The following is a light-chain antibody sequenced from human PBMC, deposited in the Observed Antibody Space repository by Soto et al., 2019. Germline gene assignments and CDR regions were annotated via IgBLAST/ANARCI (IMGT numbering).Light chain of an antibody. CDR1: SSDVGGYNY. CDR2: DVS. J-gene: IGLJ1*01. Sequence: QSALTQPRSVSGSPGQSITISCTGTSSDVGGYNYVSWYRQHPCKAPKLMIYDVSKRPSGLPDRFSGSKSGNTASLTISGLHAEDEADYYCCSYAGSYTHYVFGTGTKVTVL. CDR3: CSYAGSYTHYV. V-gene: IGLV2-11*01.